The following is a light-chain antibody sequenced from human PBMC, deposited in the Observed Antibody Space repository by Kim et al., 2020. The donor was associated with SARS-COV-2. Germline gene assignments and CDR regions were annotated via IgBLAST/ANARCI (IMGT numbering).Light chain of an antibody. V-gene: IGLV1-44*01. CDR2: TDN. J-gene: IGLJ3*02. CDR1: NSNIGVHT. CDR3: AAWDDSLPGVV. Sequence: GQRVTIACSGSNSNIGVHTVNWYQQLPGTAPTLLIYTDNQRPSGVPDRFSGSKSGTSASLAISGLQPEDEADYYCAAWDDSLPGVVFGGGTQLTVL.